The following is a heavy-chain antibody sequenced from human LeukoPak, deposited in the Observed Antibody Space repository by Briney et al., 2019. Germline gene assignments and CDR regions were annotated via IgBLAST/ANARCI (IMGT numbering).Heavy chain of an antibody. CDR3: ARYTTDGAYSGSYSGIDY. J-gene: IGHJ4*02. CDR1: GGSFSGHY. V-gene: IGHV4-34*01. D-gene: IGHD1-26*01. CDR2: INDSGST. Sequence: SETLSLTCEIYGGSFSGHYWSWIRQPPGKGLEWIGEINDSGSTNYRPSLKSRVTISVDTSKNQFSLKLSSVTAADTAVYYCARYTTDGAYSGSYSGIDYWGQGTLVTVSS.